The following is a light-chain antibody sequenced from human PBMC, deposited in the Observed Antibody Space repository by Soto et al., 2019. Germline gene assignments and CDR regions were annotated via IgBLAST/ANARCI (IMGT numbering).Light chain of an antibody. Sequence: QSALTQPPSASGSPGQSVTISCTGTSSDVGGYNYVSWYQQHPGKAPKLMIFEVTKRPSGVPGRFSGSKSGNTASLTVSGLQADDEADYYCSSYSRSNDYVVFGGGTMLTVL. CDR1: SSDVGGYNY. CDR2: EVT. V-gene: IGLV2-8*01. J-gene: IGLJ2*01. CDR3: SSYSRSNDYVV.